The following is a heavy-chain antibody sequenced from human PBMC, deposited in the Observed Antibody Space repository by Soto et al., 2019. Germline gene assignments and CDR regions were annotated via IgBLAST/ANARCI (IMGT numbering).Heavy chain of an antibody. D-gene: IGHD2-15*01. CDR1: GGTFSSYT. J-gene: IGHJ3*02. CDR2: IIPILGIA. Sequence: QVQLVQSGAEVKKPGSSVKVSCKASGGTFSSYTISWVRQAPGQGLEWMGRIIPILGIANYAQKFQGRVTITADKSTSTAYMELSSLRSDDTAVYYCAREYCGGSCYPTDAFDIWGQGTMVTVSS. V-gene: IGHV1-69*08. CDR3: AREYCGGSCYPTDAFDI.